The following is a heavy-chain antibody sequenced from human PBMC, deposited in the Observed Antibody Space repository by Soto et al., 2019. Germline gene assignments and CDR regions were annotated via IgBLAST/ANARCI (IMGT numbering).Heavy chain of an antibody. Sequence: QVQLMQSGAEVKKPGSSVKVSCKASGGTFSSYAISWVRQAPGQGLEWMGGITPIFGTTKYAQKFRGRVTITADGSTTTAYMELSSLRSEDTAVYYCARSRFSGTYYFDYWGQGTLVTVSS. D-gene: IGHD1-26*01. CDR1: GGTFSSYA. CDR2: ITPIFGTT. CDR3: ARSRFSGTYYFDY. J-gene: IGHJ4*02. V-gene: IGHV1-69*01.